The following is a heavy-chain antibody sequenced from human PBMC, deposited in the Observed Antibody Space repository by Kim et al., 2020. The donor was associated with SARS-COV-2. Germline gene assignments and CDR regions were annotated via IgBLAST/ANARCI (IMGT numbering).Heavy chain of an antibody. D-gene: IGHD1-7*01. CDR1: GGSFSGYY. CDR3: ARGSRTSAKSDYYYY. J-gene: IGHJ6*03. V-gene: IGHV4-34*01. CDR2: INHSGRT. Sequence: SETLSLTCAVYGGSFSGYYWSWIRQPPGKGLEWIGEINHSGRTNHNPSLKSRVTISVDTSKNQFSLKLNFVTAADTAVYYCARGSRTSAKSDYYYY.